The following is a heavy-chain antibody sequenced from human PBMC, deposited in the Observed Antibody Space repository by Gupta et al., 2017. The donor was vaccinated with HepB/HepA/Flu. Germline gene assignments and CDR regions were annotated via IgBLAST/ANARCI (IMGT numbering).Heavy chain of an antibody. D-gene: IGHD5-24*01. Sequence: QVQLVQSGAEVKKPGASVKVSCKASGYTFTSYAMHWVRQAPGQRLEWMGWISAVNGNTKYSQKFQGRVTITRDTSASTAYMELRSLKSEETAVYYCAILGVEMATGRPPYNEFDPWGQGTLVTVSS. J-gene: IGHJ5*02. CDR1: GYTFTSYA. CDR3: AILGVEMATGRPPYNEFDP. CDR2: ISAVNGNT. V-gene: IGHV1-3*01.